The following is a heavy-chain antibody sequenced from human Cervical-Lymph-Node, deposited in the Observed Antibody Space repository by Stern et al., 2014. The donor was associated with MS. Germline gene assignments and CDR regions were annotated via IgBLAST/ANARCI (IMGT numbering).Heavy chain of an antibody. CDR3: ARDLPYTWGLN. J-gene: IGHJ4*02. CDR1: GVSIRSDDYL. D-gene: IGHD3-16*01. Sequence: QLQLQESGPGLVKPSQTLSLTCTVSGVSIRSDDYLWSWIRQPPGKGLEWIGSIYNSGRTLYNPPLKSRVTISLDTSKNQFSLKLSSVTAADTAVYYCARDLPYTWGLNWGQGTLVTVSS. V-gene: IGHV4-30-4*01. CDR2: IYNSGRT.